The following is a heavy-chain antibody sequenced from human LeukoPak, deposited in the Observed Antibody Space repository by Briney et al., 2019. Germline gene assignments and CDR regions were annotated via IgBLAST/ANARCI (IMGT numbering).Heavy chain of an antibody. V-gene: IGHV4-39*01. CDR1: GGSISSSSSY. D-gene: IGHD6-19*01. Sequence: SETLSLTCTVSGGSISSSSSYWGWIRQPPGKGLEWIGSIYYSGSTYYNPSLKSRVTISVDRSKNQFSLKLSSVTAADTAVYYCARPDSSCWYSPSLRQPFDYWAQGTVVTVFS. J-gene: IGHJ4*02. CDR2: IYYSGST. CDR3: ARPDSSCWYSPSLRQPFDY.